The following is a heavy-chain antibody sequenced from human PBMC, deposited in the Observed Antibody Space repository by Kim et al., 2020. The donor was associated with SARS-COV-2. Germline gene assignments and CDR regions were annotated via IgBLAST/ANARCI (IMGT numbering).Heavy chain of an antibody. V-gene: IGHV3-23*01. D-gene: IGHD3-16*01. J-gene: IGHJ5*02. CDR3: AKDLGDFNWFDP. Sequence: YYPDSVKGRFTISRDNSKNTLYLQMNSLRAEDTAVYYCAKDLGDFNWFDPWGQGTLVTVSS.